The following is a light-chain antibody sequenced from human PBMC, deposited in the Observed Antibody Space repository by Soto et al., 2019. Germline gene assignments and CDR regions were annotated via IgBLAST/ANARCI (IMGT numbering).Light chain of an antibody. Sequence: QSALTQPPSASGAPGQSATISCTGTKSDIGVYDFVSWYPHHPGKAPRLIIYEVVQRPSGVPDRFSGSKSGNTASLTVSGLQAADEADYFCKSYAGSNTYVFGSGTKVTVL. CDR1: KSDIGVYDF. V-gene: IGLV2-8*01. CDR3: KSYAGSNTYV. CDR2: EVV. J-gene: IGLJ1*01.